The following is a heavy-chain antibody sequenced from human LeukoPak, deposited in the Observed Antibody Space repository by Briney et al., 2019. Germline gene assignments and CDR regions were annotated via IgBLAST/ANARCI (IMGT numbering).Heavy chain of an antibody. J-gene: IGHJ4*02. CDR3: ARGPSCSSVSCYTTGLFDY. D-gene: IGHD2-15*01. CDR1: GFTFNIYS. CDR2: ISSSSSSI. V-gene: IGHV3-21*01. Sequence: GGSLRLSCTASGFTFNIYSMSWVRQAPGKGLELVSSISSSSSSIYYADSLKGQFTISRDNAKNSLYLQMNNLRAEDTAVYYCARGPSCSSVSCYTTGLFDYWGRGTLVTVSS.